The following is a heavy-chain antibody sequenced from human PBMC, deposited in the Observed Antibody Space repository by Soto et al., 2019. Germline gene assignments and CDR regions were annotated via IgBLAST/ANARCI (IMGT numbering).Heavy chain of an antibody. D-gene: IGHD3-9*01. CDR1: GFTFGDYA. J-gene: IGHJ4*02. Sequence: GGSLRLSCTASGFTFGDYAMSWFRQAPGKGLEWVGFIRSKAYGGTTEYAASVKGRFTISRDDSKSIPYLQMNSLKTEDTAVYYCTRDSNYDILTGYQYYFDCWGQGTLVTVSS. V-gene: IGHV3-49*03. CDR3: TRDSNYDILTGYQYYFDC. CDR2: IRSKAYGGTT.